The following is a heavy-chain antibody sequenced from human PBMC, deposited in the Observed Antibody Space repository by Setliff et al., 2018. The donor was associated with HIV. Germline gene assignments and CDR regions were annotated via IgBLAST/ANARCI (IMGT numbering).Heavy chain of an antibody. Sequence: PSETLSLTCTVSGGSISSSSYYWGWIRQPAGKGLEWIGHIYTSGSTNYNPSLKSRVTISVDTSKNQFSLKLSSVTAADTAVYYCARERSALLWKNWFDPWGQGTLVTVSS. V-gene: IGHV4-61*09. D-gene: IGHD3-10*01. CDR2: IYTSGST. CDR3: ARERSALLWKNWFDP. CDR1: GGSISSSSYY. J-gene: IGHJ5*02.